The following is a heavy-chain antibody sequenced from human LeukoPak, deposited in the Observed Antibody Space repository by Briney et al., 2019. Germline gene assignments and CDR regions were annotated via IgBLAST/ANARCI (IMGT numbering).Heavy chain of an antibody. Sequence: SETLSLTCAVYAESFSDYYWSWIRQPPGKGLEWIGEIYHSGSTNYNPSLKTRVTISIDTSNNQFSLKLSSVTAADTAVYYCARDSYYYDSSGYYLDYWGQGTLVTVSS. CDR1: AESFSDYY. J-gene: IGHJ4*02. CDR2: IYHSGST. D-gene: IGHD3-22*01. CDR3: ARDSYYYDSSGYYLDY. V-gene: IGHV4-34*01.